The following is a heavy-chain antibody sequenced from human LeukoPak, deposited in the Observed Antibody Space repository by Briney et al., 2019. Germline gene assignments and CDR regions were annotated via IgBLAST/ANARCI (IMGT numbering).Heavy chain of an antibody. V-gene: IGHV1-2*02. J-gene: IGHJ5*02. Sequence: GASVKVSCKASGYIFTGYYMHWVRQAPGQGLEWMGWINPNSGDTNYAQKFQGRVTMTRDTSISTAYMELSRLRSDDTAVYYCARNSNLPFYGDWFDPWGQGTLVTVSS. CDR2: INPNSGDT. CDR1: GYIFTGYY. D-gene: IGHD4-17*01. CDR3: ARNSNLPFYGDWFDP.